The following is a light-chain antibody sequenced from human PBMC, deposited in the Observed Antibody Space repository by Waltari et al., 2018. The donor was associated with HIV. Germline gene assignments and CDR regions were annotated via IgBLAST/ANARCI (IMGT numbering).Light chain of an antibody. J-gene: IGKJ3*01. V-gene: IGKV1-27*01. CDR3: QKYNSAPFT. CDR2: GAS. CDR1: QGINNY. Sequence: DVQMTQSPSSLSASVGDRVTITCRATQGINNYLVWYQQKPGKVPKVLIFGASTLQSGVPSRFSGSGSGTNFTLTINSLQPEDVATYYCQKYNSAPFTFGPGTKVEIK.